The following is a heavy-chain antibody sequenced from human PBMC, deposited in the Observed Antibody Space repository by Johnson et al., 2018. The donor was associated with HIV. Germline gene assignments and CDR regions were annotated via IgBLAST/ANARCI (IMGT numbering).Heavy chain of an antibody. D-gene: IGHD3-22*01. CDR1: GFTFSSYA. J-gene: IGHJ3*02. V-gene: IGHV3-33*06. CDR3: AKDRYYDSSGPYAFDI. Sequence: QVQLVESGGSVVRPGRSLRLSCAASGFTFSSYAMHWVRQAPGKGLAWVAVIWYDGSNKYYADSVKGRFPISRDNSKNTLYLQMNSLRAEDTAVYYCAKDRYYDSSGPYAFDIWGQGTMVTVSS. CDR2: IWYDGSNK.